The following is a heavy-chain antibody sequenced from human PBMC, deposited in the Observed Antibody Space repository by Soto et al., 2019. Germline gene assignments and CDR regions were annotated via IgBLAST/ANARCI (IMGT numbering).Heavy chain of an antibody. D-gene: IGHD3-3*01. CDR1: GFSLSTSGVG. J-gene: IGHJ4*02. V-gene: IGHV2-5*02. CDR2: IYWDDDK. CDR3: AXSPHYDFWSGYYYDFDY. Sequence: SGPTLVNPTQTLTLTCTFSGFSLSTSGVGVGWIRQPPGKALEWLALIYWDDDKRYSPSLKSRLTITKDTSKNQVVLTMTNMDPVDTATYYCAXSPHYDFWSGYYYDFDYWGQGTLVTVSS.